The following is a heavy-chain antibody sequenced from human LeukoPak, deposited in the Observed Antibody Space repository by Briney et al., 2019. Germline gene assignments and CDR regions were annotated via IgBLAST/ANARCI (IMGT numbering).Heavy chain of an antibody. CDR3: ARAGCSSTSCYSHYYYYGMDV. V-gene: IGHV4-34*01. CDR1: GGSFSGYY. J-gene: IGHJ6*04. D-gene: IGHD2-2*01. Sequence: SETLSLTCAVYGGSFSGYYWSWIRQPPGKGLEGIGEINHSGSTNYNPSLTSRVTISVDTSKNQFSLKLSSVPAADTAVYYCARAGCSSTSCYSHYYYYGMDVWGKGTTVTVSS. CDR2: INHSGST.